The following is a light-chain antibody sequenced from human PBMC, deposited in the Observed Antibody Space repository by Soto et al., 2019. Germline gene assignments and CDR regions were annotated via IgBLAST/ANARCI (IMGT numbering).Light chain of an antibody. Sequence: EIVLTQSPATLSLSPGERATLSCRASQSVSSYLAWYQQKPGQAPRLLIYDASNRATGIPARFSGSGSGTDFTLTISSLETEDFAVSYCQQRSNWPITFGQGTRLEIK. J-gene: IGKJ5*01. CDR1: QSVSSY. CDR3: QQRSNWPIT. CDR2: DAS. V-gene: IGKV3-11*01.